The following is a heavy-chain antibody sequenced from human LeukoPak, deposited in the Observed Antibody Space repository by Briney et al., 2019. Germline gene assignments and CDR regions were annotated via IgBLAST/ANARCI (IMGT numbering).Heavy chain of an antibody. Sequence: PGGSLRLSCAASGFTFSSYGMHWVRQAPGKGLEWVAVIWYDGSNKYYADSVKGRFTISRDNSKNTLYLQMDSLRAEDTAVYYCARPPSPRGAAAGSLYGMDVWGKGTTVTVSS. CDR2: IWYDGSNK. CDR1: GFTFSSYG. CDR3: ARPPSPRGAAAGSLYGMDV. D-gene: IGHD6-13*01. V-gene: IGHV3-33*01. J-gene: IGHJ6*04.